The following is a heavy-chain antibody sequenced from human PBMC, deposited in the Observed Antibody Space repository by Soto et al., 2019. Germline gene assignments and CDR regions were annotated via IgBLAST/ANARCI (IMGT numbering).Heavy chain of an antibody. CDR2: IDHSGST. Sequence: NPSETLSLTCAVYGGSFSGYYWSWIRQPPGKGLEWIGEIDHSGSTNYNPSLKSRVTISVDTSKNQFSLKLSSVTAADTAVYYCARGFYSSGWQSGDAFDIWGQGKMVTVSS. CDR3: ARGFYSSGWQSGDAFDI. D-gene: IGHD6-19*01. V-gene: IGHV4-34*01. CDR1: GGSFSGYY. J-gene: IGHJ3*02.